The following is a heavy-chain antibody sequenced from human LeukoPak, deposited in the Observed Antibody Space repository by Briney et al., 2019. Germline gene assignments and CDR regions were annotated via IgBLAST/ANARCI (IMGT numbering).Heavy chain of an antibody. CDR1: GFTFTGHY. J-gene: IGHJ4*02. D-gene: IGHD3-10*01. Sequence: ASVTVSCKASGFTFTGHYMHWVRQAPGQGLEWMGWINGNSGATNYARNFPDRVTLTRDTSISTVYMELSRLRIDDTAVYYCARDFSWGVDYWGQGTLVTVSS. CDR3: ARDFSWGVDY. V-gene: IGHV1-2*02. CDR2: INGNSGAT.